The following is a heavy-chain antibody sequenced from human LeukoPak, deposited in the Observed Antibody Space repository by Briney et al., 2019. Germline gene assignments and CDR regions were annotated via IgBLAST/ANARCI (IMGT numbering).Heavy chain of an antibody. J-gene: IGHJ4*02. V-gene: IGHV4-59*01. CDR3: ARVGATPHY. Sequence: SETLSLTCTVSGGAISGYYWNWIRQSPGKGPEWIGHIHHSGSANYNPSLQSRVTISLDTPRNQFSLKLSSVTAADSAVYYCARVGATPHYWGQGTLVTVSS. CDR2: IHHSGSA. D-gene: IGHD1-26*01. CDR1: GGAISGYY.